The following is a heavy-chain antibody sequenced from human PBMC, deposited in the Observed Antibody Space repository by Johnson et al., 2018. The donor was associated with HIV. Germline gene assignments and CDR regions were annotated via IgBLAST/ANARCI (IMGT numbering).Heavy chain of an antibody. CDR1: GFSFSTYA. CDR3: AKEGSIAAAGNDAFDI. J-gene: IGHJ3*02. Sequence: QVQLVESGGGLVQPGESLRLSCAAFGFSFSTYAMHWVRQAPGKGLEYVSAISNNGGSTYYADSVKGRFTISRDNSKNTLYLQMNSLRAEDTAVYYCAKEGSIAAAGNDAFDIWGQGTMVTVSS. D-gene: IGHD6-13*01. CDR2: ISNNGGST. V-gene: IGHV3-64*04.